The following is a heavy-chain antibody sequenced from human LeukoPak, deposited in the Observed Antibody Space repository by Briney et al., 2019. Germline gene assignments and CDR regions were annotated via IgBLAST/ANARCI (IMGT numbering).Heavy chain of an antibody. CDR2: MNPNSGNT. Sequence: ASVKVSCKASGYTFTSYDINWMRQATGQGLEWMGCMNPNSGNTGYAQKFQGRATMTRNTSISTAYMELSSLRSEDTAVYYCARAIPSYYGSGSYYLWGQGNLVTVSS. CDR3: ARAIPSYYGSGSYYL. D-gene: IGHD3-10*01. CDR1: GYTFTSYD. J-gene: IGHJ4*02. V-gene: IGHV1-8*01.